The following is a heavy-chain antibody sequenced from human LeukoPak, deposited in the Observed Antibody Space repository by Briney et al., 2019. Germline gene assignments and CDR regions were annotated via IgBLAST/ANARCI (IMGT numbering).Heavy chain of an antibody. J-gene: IGHJ4*02. CDR3: ASPADRGVTIYLYY. CDR2: IYSGGST. CDR1: GFTVSSNY. Sequence: GGSLRLSCAASGFTVSSNYMSWVRQPPGKGLEWVSVIYSGGSTYYADSVKGRFTSSRDNSKNTLYLQINSLRAEDTAVYYCASPADRGVTIYLYYWGQGTLVTVSS. V-gene: IGHV3-66*02. D-gene: IGHD4-11*01.